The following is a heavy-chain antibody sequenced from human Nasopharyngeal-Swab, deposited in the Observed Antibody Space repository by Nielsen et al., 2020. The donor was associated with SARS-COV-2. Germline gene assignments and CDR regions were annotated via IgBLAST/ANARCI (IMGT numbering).Heavy chain of an antibody. CDR3: ARDPQYNWNDGVFDY. V-gene: IGHV3-66*03. Sequence: GESLKISCAASGFTVSSNYMSWVRQAPGKGLEWVSVIYSCGSTIYYADSVKGRFTISRDNAKNSLYLQMNSLRAEDTAVYYCARDPQYNWNDGVFDYWGQGTLVTVSS. D-gene: IGHD1-1*01. J-gene: IGHJ4*02. CDR2: IYSCGSTI. CDR1: GFTVSSNY.